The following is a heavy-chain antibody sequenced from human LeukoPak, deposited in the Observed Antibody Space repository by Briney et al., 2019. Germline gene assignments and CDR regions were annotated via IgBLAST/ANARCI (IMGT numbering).Heavy chain of an antibody. CDR1: GFTFSNYR. D-gene: IGHD4-11*01. J-gene: IGHJ4*02. CDR2: ISSSTRYI. CDR3: AREGYSNYYFDY. Sequence: PGGSLRLSCAASGFTFSNYRMNWVRQAPGKGLEWVSSISSSTRYIYYADSVKGRFTISRDNAKNSLYLQMNSLRAGDTAVYYCAREGYSNYYFDYWGQGTLVTVSS. V-gene: IGHV3-21*01.